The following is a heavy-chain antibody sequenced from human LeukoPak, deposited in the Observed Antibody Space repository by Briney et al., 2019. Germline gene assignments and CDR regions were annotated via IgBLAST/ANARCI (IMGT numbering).Heavy chain of an antibody. CDR3: ATDCTSCSRSAFDP. D-gene: IGHD2-2*01. V-gene: IGHV3-23*01. CDR2: ISGSGGST. Sequence: GGSLRLSCAASGFTFSSYAMSWVRQAPGKGLEWVSAISGSGGSTYYADSVKGRFTISRDNSKNTLYLQMNSLRAEDTAVYYCATDCTSCSRSAFDPWGQGTLVTVSS. CDR1: GFTFSSYA. J-gene: IGHJ5*02.